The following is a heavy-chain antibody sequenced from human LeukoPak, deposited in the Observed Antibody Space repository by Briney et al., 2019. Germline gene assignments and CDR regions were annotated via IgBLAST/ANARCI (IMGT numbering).Heavy chain of an antibody. Sequence: SETLSLTCTVSGGSISGYFWSWIRQPPGKGLEWIGYIYYSGSTSYNPSLKSRVTISVDTSKNQFSLKLTSVTAADTAVYYCARGGVTMIVVARGYYYYGMDVWGQGTTVTVSS. J-gene: IGHJ6*02. CDR3: ARGGVTMIVVARGYYYYGMDV. CDR2: IYYSGST. V-gene: IGHV4-59*08. D-gene: IGHD3-22*01. CDR1: GGSISGYF.